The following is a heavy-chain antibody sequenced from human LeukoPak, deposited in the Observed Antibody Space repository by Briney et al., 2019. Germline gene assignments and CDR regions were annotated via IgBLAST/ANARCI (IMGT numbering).Heavy chain of an antibody. CDR2: IKQDGSEK. J-gene: IGHJ4*02. CDR3: ARDRVPTPYYDFWSGYFYGYFDY. Sequence: GGSLRLSCAASGFTFSSYWMNWARQAPGKGLEWVANIKQDGSEKYYVDSVKGRFTISRDNAKNSLYLQMNSLRAEDTAVYYCARDRVPTPYYDFWSGYFYGYFDYWGQGTLVTVSS. V-gene: IGHV3-7*01. CDR1: GFTFSSYW. D-gene: IGHD3-3*01.